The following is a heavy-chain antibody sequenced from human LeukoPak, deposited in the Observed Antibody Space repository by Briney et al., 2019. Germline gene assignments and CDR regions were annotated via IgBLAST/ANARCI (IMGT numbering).Heavy chain of an antibody. V-gene: IGHV1-69*13. J-gene: IGHJ6*04. CDR1: GGTFSSYA. Sequence: GASVKVSCKAPGGTFSSYAISWVRQAPGQGLEWMGGIIPIFGTANYAQKFQGRVTITADESTSTAYMELSSLRSEDTAVYYCARDRVPAAMRSYYGMDVWGKGTTVTVSS. D-gene: IGHD2-2*01. CDR3: ARDRVPAAMRSYYGMDV. CDR2: IIPIFGTA.